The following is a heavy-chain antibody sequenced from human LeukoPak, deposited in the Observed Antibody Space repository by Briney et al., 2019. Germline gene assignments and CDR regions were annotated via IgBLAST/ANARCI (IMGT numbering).Heavy chain of an antibody. CDR3: AKERDTAMVTIDY. V-gene: IGHV3-30*02. D-gene: IGHD5-18*01. CDR1: GFTFISYW. Sequence: PGGSLRLSCAASGFTFISYWMSWVRQAPGKGLEWVAFIRYDGSNKYYADSVKGRFTISRDNSKNTLYLQMNSLRAEDTAVYYCAKERDTAMVTIDYWGQGTLVTVSS. CDR2: IRYDGSNK. J-gene: IGHJ4*02.